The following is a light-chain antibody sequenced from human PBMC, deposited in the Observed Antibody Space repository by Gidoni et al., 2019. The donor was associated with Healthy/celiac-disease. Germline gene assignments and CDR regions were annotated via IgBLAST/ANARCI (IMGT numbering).Light chain of an antibody. CDR3: QQRSNWLWT. CDR1: KSVSSY. J-gene: IGKJ1*01. Sequence: IGLTQSPATLSLSPGERAPLSCRARKSVSSYLAWYHQKPGQAPRLLLSDASNRATGIPARFSGGGSGTDFTLTISSLEPEDFAVYFCQQRSNWLWTFXQXTKVEIK. V-gene: IGKV3-11*01. CDR2: DAS.